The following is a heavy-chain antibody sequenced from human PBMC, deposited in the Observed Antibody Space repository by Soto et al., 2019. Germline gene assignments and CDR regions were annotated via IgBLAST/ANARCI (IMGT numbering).Heavy chain of an antibody. CDR3: ARERWRDCSSTSCPRDV. CDR1: GGSISSGGYY. J-gene: IGHJ6*02. V-gene: IGHV4-31*03. D-gene: IGHD2-2*01. CDR2: IYYSGST. Sequence: SETLSLTCTVSGGSISSGGYYWSWIRQHPGKGLEWIGYIYYSGSTYYNPSLKSRVTISVDTSKNQFSLKLSSVTAADTAVYYCARERWRDCSSTSCPRDVWGQGTTVTVSS.